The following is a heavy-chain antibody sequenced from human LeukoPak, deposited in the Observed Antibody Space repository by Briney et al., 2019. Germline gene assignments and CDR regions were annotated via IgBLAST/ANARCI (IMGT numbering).Heavy chain of an antibody. CDR2: ISGSGGST. CDR1: GFTFSSYA. V-gene: IGHV3-23*01. Sequence: GGSLRLSCAASGFTFSSYAMSWVRQAPGKGLEWVSAISGSGGSTYYADSVKGRFTISRDNSKNTLYLQMNSLRAEDTAVYYCAAIVVVNTSPNWDYWGQGTLVTVSS. J-gene: IGHJ4*02. CDR3: AAIVVVNTSPNWDY. D-gene: IGHD3-22*01.